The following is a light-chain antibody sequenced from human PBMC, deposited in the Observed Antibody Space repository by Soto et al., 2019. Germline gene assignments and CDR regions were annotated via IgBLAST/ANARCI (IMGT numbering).Light chain of an antibody. CDR3: QPLHDYPIT. CDR2: AAY. Sequence: DIQMTQSPSSLSASVEHRVIMTGRASQSISNHLNWYQQKPGKAPKLLIFAAYSLQSGVTSRFSGSGSGTDFTLTISSLQPEDFATYYCQPLHDYPITFGQGTRLEIK. J-gene: IGKJ5*01. V-gene: IGKV1-39*01. CDR1: QSISNH.